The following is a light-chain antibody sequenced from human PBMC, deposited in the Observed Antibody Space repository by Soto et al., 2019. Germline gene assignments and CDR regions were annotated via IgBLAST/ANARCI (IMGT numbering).Light chain of an antibody. J-gene: IGKJ2*01. CDR3: QQYNSYPYT. V-gene: IGKV1-5*03. CDR1: QSISTF. CDR2: YPS. Sequence: DILMTQSPSALSASVGDRVTITCRASQSISTFLAWYQQKPGKAPNLLLYYPSNLQSGVPSRFGGSGSGTEFSLTISTRQPDDFATDYCQQYNSYPYTFGQGTKLEIK.